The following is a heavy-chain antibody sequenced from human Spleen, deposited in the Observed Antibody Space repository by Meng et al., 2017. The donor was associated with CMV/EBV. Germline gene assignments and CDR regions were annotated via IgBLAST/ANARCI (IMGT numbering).Heavy chain of an antibody. D-gene: IGHD3-9*01. CDR1: GFSLSTSGVG. J-gene: IGHJ4*02. V-gene: IGHV2-5*01. Sequence: SGPTLVKPTQTLTLTCTFSGFSLSTSGVGVGWIRQPPGKALEWLALIYWNDDKRYSPSLKSRLTITKDTSKNQVVLTMTNMDPVDTATYYCAHRRDYDILTGYYKYYFDYWGQGTLVTVSS. CDR3: AHRRDYDILTGYYKYYFDY. CDR2: IYWNDDK.